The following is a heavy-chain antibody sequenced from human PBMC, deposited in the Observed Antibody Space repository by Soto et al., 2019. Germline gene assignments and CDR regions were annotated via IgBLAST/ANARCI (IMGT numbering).Heavy chain of an antibody. Sequence: EVQLLESGGGLVQPGGSLRLSCAASGFTFSSYAMSWVRQAPGKGLEWVSAISGSGGSTYYSDSVKGRFTISRDNSKNTLYLQMNSLRAEDTAVYYCAKNVWGITIFGGMDVWGQGTTVTVSS. CDR3: AKNVWGITIFGGMDV. D-gene: IGHD3-9*01. J-gene: IGHJ6*02. CDR2: ISGSGGST. V-gene: IGHV3-23*01. CDR1: GFTFSSYA.